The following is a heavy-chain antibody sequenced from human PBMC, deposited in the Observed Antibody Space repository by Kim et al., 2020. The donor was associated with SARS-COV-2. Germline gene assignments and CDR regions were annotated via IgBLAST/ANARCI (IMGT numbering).Heavy chain of an antibody. CDR1: GFSFSIYG. CDR3: VKGGGSGYFDNSAYAFDH. Sequence: GGSLRLSCAASGFSFSIYGMHWVRQAPGKGLEWVAVISYDGSNKYYADSVKGRFTIARDNSKNTVYLQMNSLRAEDTAVYYCVKGGGSGYFDNSAYAFDHWGQGTLVTVSS. V-gene: IGHV3-30*18. J-gene: IGHJ4*02. CDR2: ISYDGSNK. D-gene: IGHD3-9*01.